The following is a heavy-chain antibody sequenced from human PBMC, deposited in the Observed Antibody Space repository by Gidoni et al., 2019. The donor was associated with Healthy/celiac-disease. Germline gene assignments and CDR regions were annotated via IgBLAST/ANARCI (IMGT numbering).Heavy chain of an antibody. V-gene: IGHV1-24*01. D-gene: IGHD2-21*02. CDR3: ATVRSHCYSRPCEEACDI. Sequence: HVKLAQSGAGLQKPWASVTVSCKVSGYLPTEFARDWVGQGAGKWFGWRGGFDPGDGEANNGQKYQGRVTMNEDTSTDPAYMELSRLRSEDTAVYYCATVRSHCYSRPCEEACDIWGQGTMVTVSS. J-gene: IGHJ3*02. CDR1: GYLPTEFA. CDR2: FDPGDGEA.